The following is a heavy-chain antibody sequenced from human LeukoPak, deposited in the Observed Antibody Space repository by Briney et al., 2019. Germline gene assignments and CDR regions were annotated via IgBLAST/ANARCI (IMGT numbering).Heavy chain of an antibody. CDR2: INNDGST. V-gene: IGHV3-74*01. CDR1: GSTFGNYW. D-gene: IGHD3-10*01. CDR3: ARDYYGSIDL. Sequence: GRSLTPSCVVSGSTFGNYWMHWVRHAPGKELVCISRINNDGSTVYAASVAGRFTISRDNARNTLYLQMNTLRVEDTAVYYCARDYYGSIDLWGQGTLVTVSS. J-gene: IGHJ1*01.